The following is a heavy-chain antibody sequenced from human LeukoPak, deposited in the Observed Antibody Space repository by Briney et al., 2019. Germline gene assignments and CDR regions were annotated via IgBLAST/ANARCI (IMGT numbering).Heavy chain of an antibody. Sequence: GASVKVSCKASGYTFTSYGISWVRQAPGQGLEWMGWISAYNGNTNYAQKLQGRVTMTTDTSTSTAYMELRSLRSDDTAVYYCARDTRSSGWYSPYDYWGQGTLVTVSS. CDR3: ARDTRSSGWYSPYDY. J-gene: IGHJ4*02. V-gene: IGHV1-18*01. CDR2: ISAYNGNT. CDR1: GYTFTSYG. D-gene: IGHD6-19*01.